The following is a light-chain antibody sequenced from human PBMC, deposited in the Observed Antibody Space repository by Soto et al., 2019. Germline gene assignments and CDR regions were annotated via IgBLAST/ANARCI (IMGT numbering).Light chain of an antibody. CDR3: QQFGSSSWT. V-gene: IGKV3-20*01. Sequence: ESVLTQSPGTLSLSPGEKATLSCRASQSVSSSYLAWYQQKPGQAPRHLIYGASSRATGIPDRFSGSGSGTDFTLTVSRLEPEDFAVYYCQQFGSSSWTFGQGTKVEIK. CDR2: GAS. J-gene: IGKJ1*01. CDR1: QSVSSSY.